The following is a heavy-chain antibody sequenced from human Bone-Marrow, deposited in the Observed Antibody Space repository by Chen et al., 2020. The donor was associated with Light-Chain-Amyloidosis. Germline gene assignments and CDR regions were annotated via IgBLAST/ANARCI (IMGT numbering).Heavy chain of an antibody. CDR1: GYSISSGCY. CDR2: ICHTGTT. Sequence: QVQLQESGPGLVKPSETLSLTSSVSGYSISSGCYWGWFRQPPGKGLEWIGSICHTGTTYYNPSLKSRVTISLDRSKSQFSLKLSSVNAADTAVYYSTRAGVNGTGYFSPFDHWGQGYLVTVSS. CDR3: TRAGVNGTGYFSPFDH. J-gene: IGHJ4*02. V-gene: IGHV4-38-2*02. D-gene: IGHD2-8*02.